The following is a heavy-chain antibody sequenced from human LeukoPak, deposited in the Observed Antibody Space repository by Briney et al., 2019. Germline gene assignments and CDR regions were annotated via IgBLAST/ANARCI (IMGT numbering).Heavy chain of an antibody. D-gene: IGHD3-10*01. J-gene: IGHJ3*02. CDR1: GYTFTSYD. V-gene: IGHV1-8*01. CDR2: MNPNSGNT. Sequence: ASVKVSCKASGYTFTSYDINWVRQATGQGLEWMGWMNPNSGNTGYAQKFQGRVTMTRNTSISTAYMELSSLRSEDTAVYYCARTPILYCRDAFDIWGQGTMVTVSS. CDR3: ARTPILYCRDAFDI.